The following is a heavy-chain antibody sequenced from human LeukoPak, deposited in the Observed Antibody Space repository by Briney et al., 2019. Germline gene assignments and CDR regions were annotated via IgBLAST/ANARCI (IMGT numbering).Heavy chain of an antibody. V-gene: IGHV4-34*01. D-gene: IGHD1-26*01. J-gene: IGHJ2*01. CDR3: ARAARWSKTDL. CDR1: GGSFSGYY. Sequence: SETLSLTCAVYGGSFSGYYWSWIRQPPGKGLEWIGEINHSGSTNYNPSLKSRVTISVDTSKNQFSLKLSSVTAADTAVYYCARAARWSKTDLWGRGTLVTVSS. CDR2: INHSGST.